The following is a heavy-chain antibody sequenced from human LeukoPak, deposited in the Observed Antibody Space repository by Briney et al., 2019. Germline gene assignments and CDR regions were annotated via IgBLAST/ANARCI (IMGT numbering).Heavy chain of an antibody. V-gene: IGHV4-59*12. CDR2: IYYSGSP. CDR1: GGSISNYY. J-gene: IGHJ4*02. Sequence: SETLSLTCTVSGGSISNYYWSWIRQPPGKGLEWIGYIYYSGSPNYNPSLNSRFTISVDTSKTQFSLKLSSVTAADTAVYYCARDRDPSSGTQSSYDVFDYWGQGTLVTVSS. CDR3: ARDRDPSSGTQSSYDVFDY. D-gene: IGHD5-12*01.